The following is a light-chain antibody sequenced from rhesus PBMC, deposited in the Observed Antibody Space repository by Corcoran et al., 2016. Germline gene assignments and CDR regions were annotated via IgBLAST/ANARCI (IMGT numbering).Light chain of an antibody. CDR3: QEYSSSPLT. Sequence: QVILTQSPATLSLSPGERATLSCRASQCVSNSIAWYQQTLGQVPRLLLYDAYSRATGIPDRFSGSGSGTEVTLTISSLEPEDFAVYYCQEYSSSPLTFGGGTKVEIK. V-gene: IGKV3-53*02. J-gene: IGKJ4*01. CDR2: DAY. CDR1: QCVSNS.